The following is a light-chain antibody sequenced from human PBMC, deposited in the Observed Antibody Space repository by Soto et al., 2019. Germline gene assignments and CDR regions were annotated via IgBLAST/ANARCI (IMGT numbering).Light chain of an antibody. V-gene: IGKV3-11*01. Sequence: EIVLTQSPVTLSLSPGERATLSCRTSQSVSSYLAWYQQKPGQAPRLLIYDASKRAPGIPARFTGSGSGTDFTLTISSLEPEDFAVYYCQQYGSSGTFGQGTKVEIK. CDR1: QSVSSY. J-gene: IGKJ1*01. CDR2: DAS. CDR3: QQYGSSGT.